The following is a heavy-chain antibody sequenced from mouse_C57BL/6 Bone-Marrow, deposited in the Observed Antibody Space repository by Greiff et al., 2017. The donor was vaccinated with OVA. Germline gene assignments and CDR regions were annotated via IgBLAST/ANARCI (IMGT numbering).Heavy chain of an antibody. V-gene: IGHV1-81*01. Sequence: QVQLKESGAELARPGASVKLSCKASGYTFTSYGISWVKQRTGQGLEWIGEIYPRSGNTYYNEKFKGKATLTADKSSSTAYMELRSLTSEDSAVYFCARSGGAGTDYAMDYWGQGTSVTVSS. CDR3: ARSGGAGTDYAMDY. CDR2: IYPRSGNT. J-gene: IGHJ4*01. D-gene: IGHD4-1*01. CDR1: GYTFTSYG.